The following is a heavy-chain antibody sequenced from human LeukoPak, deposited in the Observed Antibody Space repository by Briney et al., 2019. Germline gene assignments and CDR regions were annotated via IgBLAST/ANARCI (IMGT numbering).Heavy chain of an antibody. CDR1: GYTFTSYG. CDR2: ISGYNGNT. Sequence: ASVKVSCKASGYTFTSYGITWVRQAPGQGLEWMGWISGYNGNTNYAQKLQGRLTMTTDTSTSTAYMELRSLRSDDTALYYCATHSTRIAVRPSDYYYYMDAWGKGTTVTISS. CDR3: ATHSTRIAVRPSDYYYYMDA. V-gene: IGHV1-18*01. J-gene: IGHJ6*03. D-gene: IGHD6-6*01.